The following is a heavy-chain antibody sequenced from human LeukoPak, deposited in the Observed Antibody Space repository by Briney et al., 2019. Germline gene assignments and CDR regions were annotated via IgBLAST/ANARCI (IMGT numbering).Heavy chain of an antibody. D-gene: IGHD4-17*01. V-gene: IGHV3-48*04. CDR2: ISSSSSAI. J-gene: IGHJ4*02. CDR3: AREYYGFDY. Sequence: QPGGSLRLSCAASGFTFSNYNMNWVRQAPGKGLEWVSCISSSSSAIYYADSVKGRFTISRDNAKNSLYLQMNSLRAEDTAVYYCAREYYGFDYWGQGTLVTVSS. CDR1: GFTFSNYN.